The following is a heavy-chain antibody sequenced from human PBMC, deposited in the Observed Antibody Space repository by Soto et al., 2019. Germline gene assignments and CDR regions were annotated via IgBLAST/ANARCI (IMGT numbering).Heavy chain of an antibody. CDR1: GFTLSRYS. D-gene: IGHD3-22*01. CDR3: AKDWSSGYYYKYYFDF. Sequence: GGSLRLSCSDSGFTLSRYSMRWVRQAPGKGLEWVSAISGSGGSTYYADSVKGRFTISRDNSKNTLYLQMNSLRAEDTAVYYCAKDWSSGYYYKYYFDFWGQGTLVTVSS. V-gene: IGHV3-23*01. CDR2: ISGSGGST. J-gene: IGHJ4*02.